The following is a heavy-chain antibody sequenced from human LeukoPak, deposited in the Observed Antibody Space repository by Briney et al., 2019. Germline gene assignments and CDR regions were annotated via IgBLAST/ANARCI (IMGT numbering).Heavy chain of an antibody. D-gene: IGHD6-19*01. Sequence: GGSLRLSCAASGFTFSSYGMNWVRQAPGKGLEWVSYISSSSSTIYYADSVKGRFTISRDNAKNSLYLQMNSLRTEDTAFYYCAKDKFPSYSSAWYFFDYWGQGTLVTVSS. CDR3: AKDKFPSYSSAWYFFDY. CDR2: ISSSSSTI. CDR1: GFTFSSYG. J-gene: IGHJ4*02. V-gene: IGHV3-48*01.